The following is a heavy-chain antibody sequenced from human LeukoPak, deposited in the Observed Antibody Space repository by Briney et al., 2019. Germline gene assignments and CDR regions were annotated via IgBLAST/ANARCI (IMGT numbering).Heavy chain of an antibody. V-gene: IGHV3-30*04. D-gene: IGHD4-17*01. Sequence: GGSLRLSCAASGFTFSSYATHWVRQAPGKGLEWVAVISYDGSNKYYADSVKGRFTISRDNSKNTLYLQMNSLRAEDTAVYYCARVRYGDWNWYFDLWGRGTLVTVSS. CDR3: ARVRYGDWNWYFDL. CDR1: GFTFSSYA. CDR2: ISYDGSNK. J-gene: IGHJ2*01.